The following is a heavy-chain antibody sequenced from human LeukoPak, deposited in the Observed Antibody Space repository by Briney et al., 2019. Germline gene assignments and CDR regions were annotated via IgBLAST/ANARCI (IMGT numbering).Heavy chain of an antibody. V-gene: IGHV4-4*07. CDR3: ARSFGLRLPHHLSYCSGGSCPFHNWFDP. CDR1: GGSISSYY. Sequence: PSETLSLTCTVSGGSISSYYWSWIRQPAGKGLEWIGRIYTSGSTNYNPSLKSRVTMSVDTSKNQFSLKLSSVTAADTAVYYCARSFGLRLPHHLSYCSGGSCPFHNWFDPWGQGTLVTVSS. D-gene: IGHD2-15*01. CDR2: IYTSGST. J-gene: IGHJ5*02.